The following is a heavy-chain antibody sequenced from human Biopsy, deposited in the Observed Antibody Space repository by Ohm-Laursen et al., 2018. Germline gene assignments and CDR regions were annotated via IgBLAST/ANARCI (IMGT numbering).Heavy chain of an antibody. CDR3: AIKLTGYFHH. J-gene: IGHJ1*01. CDR2: NIPILGTG. Sequence: ASSVKVSCKAPGGTFSNYGVNWVRQAPGQGLEWLGGNIPILGTGNYAQKFQDRVTVAADTSTSTATMELRSLRSDDTAVYYCAIKLTGYFHHWGQGTLVIVSS. D-gene: IGHD3-9*01. CDR1: GGTFSNYG. V-gene: IGHV1-69*06.